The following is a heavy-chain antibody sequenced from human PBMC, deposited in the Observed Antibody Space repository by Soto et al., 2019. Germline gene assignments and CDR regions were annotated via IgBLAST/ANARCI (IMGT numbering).Heavy chain of an antibody. CDR2: ISAYNGNT. CDR3: ARGHLGLRYFDWLLGYFEY. D-gene: IGHD3-9*01. J-gene: IGHJ4*02. CDR1: GYTFTSYG. V-gene: IGHV1-18*01. Sequence: PSVKVSCKASGYTFTSYGISWVRQAPGQGLEWMGWISAYNGNTNYAQKLQGRVTMTTDTSTSTAYMELRSLRSDDTDVYYCARGHLGLRYFDWLLGYFEYWGQGTLVTVSS.